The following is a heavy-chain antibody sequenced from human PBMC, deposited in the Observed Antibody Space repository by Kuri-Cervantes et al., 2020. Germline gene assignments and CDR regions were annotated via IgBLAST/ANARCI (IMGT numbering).Heavy chain of an antibody. J-gene: IGHJ6*02. Sequence: GESLKISCAASGFTFSSYSMNWVRQAPGKGLEWVSSISSSSSYIYYADSVKGRFTISRDNAKNSLYLQMNSLRAEDTAVYYCASDDVTTSGLVYYYGMDVWGQGTTVTVSS. CDR3: ASDDVTTSGLVYYYGMDV. D-gene: IGHD3/OR15-3a*01. CDR1: GFTFSSYS. V-gene: IGHV3-21*01. CDR2: ISSSSSYI.